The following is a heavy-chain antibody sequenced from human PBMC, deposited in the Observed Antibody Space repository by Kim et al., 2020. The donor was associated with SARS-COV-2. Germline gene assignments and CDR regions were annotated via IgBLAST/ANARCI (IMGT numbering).Heavy chain of an antibody. J-gene: IGHJ4*02. Sequence: SETLSLTCTVSGGSISSSSYYWGWIRQPPGKGLEWIGSIYYSGSTYYNPSLKSRVTISVDTSKNQFSLKLSSVTAADTAVYYCARQARGNIVVVVAAPTTFASWGQGTLVTVSS. CDR2: IYYSGST. D-gene: IGHD2-15*01. V-gene: IGHV4-39*01. CDR3: ARQARGNIVVVVAAPTTFAS. CDR1: GGSISSSSYY.